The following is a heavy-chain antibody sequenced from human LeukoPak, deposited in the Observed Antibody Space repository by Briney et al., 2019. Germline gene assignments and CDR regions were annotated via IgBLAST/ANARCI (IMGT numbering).Heavy chain of an antibody. D-gene: IGHD3-10*01. V-gene: IGHV3-15*01. J-gene: IGHJ4*02. CDR2: IKSKTDGGTT. Sequence: GGSLRLSCAASGFTFSNAWMSWVRRAPGKGLEWVGRIKSKTDGGTTDYAAPVKGRFTISRDDSKNTLYLQMNSLKTEDTAVYYCTTENLWFGEFYYFDYWGQGTLVTVSS. CDR3: TTENLWFGEFYYFDY. CDR1: GFTFSNAW.